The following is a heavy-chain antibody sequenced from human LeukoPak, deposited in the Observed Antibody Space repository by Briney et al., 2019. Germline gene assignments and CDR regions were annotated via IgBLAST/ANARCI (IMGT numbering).Heavy chain of an antibody. CDR1: GGSISSGSYY. D-gene: IGHD3-10*01. J-gene: IGHJ6*03. V-gene: IGHV4-61*01. CDR2: IYYSGST. Sequence: SETLSLTCTVSGGSISSGSYYWSWIRQPPGKGLEWVGYIYYSGSTNYNPSLKSRVTISVDTSKNQFSLKLSSVTAADTAVYYCAKDRGVIIPLYMDVWGKGTTVTISS. CDR3: AKDRGVIIPLYMDV.